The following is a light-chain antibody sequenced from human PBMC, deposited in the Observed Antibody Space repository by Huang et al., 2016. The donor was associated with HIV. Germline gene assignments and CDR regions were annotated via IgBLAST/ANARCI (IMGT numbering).Light chain of an antibody. J-gene: IGKJ2*01. V-gene: IGKV3-15*01. Sequence: EIVMTQSPATLSVSPGESATLSCRASQSISSNLAWYQQKPGQAPRLLIYGASTRATGIPARFSGSGSGTEFTLTISSLQSEDFVVYYCQQYDDWPPYTFGQGTKLEIK. CDR3: QQYDDWPPYT. CDR1: QSISSN. CDR2: GAS.